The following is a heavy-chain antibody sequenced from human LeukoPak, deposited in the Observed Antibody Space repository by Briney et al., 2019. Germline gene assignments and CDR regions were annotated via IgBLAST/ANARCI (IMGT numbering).Heavy chain of an antibody. CDR2: IIPIFGTA. Sequence: VASVKVSCKASGGTFSSFALSWVRQAPGQGLEWMGGIIPIFGTANYAQKFQGRVTIYSDASTSTAYMELSSLRSEDTAIYYCASRLYCSNTRCRNFPFAYWGQGTLVTVSS. D-gene: IGHD2-2*01. V-gene: IGHV1-69*13. J-gene: IGHJ4*02. CDR3: ASRLYCSNTRCRNFPFAY. CDR1: GGTFSSFA.